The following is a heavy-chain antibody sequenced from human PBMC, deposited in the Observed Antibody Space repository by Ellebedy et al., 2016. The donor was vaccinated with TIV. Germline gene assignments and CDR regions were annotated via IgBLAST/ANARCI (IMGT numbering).Heavy chain of an antibody. Sequence: SETLSLTCVISGDSVSTNIGWNWIRQSPSRGLEWLGRTYYRSKWNNDYAVSLKSRITINPDTSKNLFSLQLNSVTPEDTAVYYCARGWFGSGMGVWGQGTTVTVSS. CDR3: ARGWFGSGMGV. D-gene: IGHD3-10*01. V-gene: IGHV6-1*01. CDR1: GDSVSTNIG. J-gene: IGHJ6*02. CDR2: TYYRSKWNN.